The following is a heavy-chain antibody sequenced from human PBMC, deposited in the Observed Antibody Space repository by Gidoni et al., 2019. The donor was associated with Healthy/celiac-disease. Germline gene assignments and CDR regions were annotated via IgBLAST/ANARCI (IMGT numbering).Heavy chain of an antibody. CDR3: ARDRSVDTAMVTLDY. Sequence: QVQLVESGGGVVQPGRSLRLSCAASGFTFSSYAMHGVRQAPGKGLEWVAVISYDGSNKYYADSVKGRFTISRDNSKNTLYLQMNSLRAEDTAVYYCARDRSVDTAMVTLDYWGQGTLVTVSS. V-gene: IGHV3-30-3*01. J-gene: IGHJ4*02. CDR1: GFTFSSYA. D-gene: IGHD5-18*01. CDR2: ISYDGSNK.